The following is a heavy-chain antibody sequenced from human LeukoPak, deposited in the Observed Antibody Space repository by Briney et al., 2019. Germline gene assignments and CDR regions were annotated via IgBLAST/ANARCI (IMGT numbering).Heavy chain of an antibody. D-gene: IGHD3-9*01. CDR2: ISAYNGNT. V-gene: IGHV1-18*01. J-gene: IGHJ6*02. Sequence: ASVKVSCKASGYTFTSYGISWVRQAPGQGLEWMGWISAYNGNTNFAQKLQGRVTMTTDTSASTAYMELRSLKSDDTAVYFCARDPLGYYHVLTDYSYYYYCGMDVWGQGTTVTVSS. CDR3: ARDPLGYYHVLTDYSYYYYCGMDV. CDR1: GYTFTSYG.